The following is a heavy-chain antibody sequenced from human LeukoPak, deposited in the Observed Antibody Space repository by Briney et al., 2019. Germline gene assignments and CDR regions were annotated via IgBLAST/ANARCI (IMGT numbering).Heavy chain of an antibody. CDR3: AKTTTGYSSGRYPAWPIDY. J-gene: IGHJ4*02. V-gene: IGHV3-23*01. Sequence: EGSLRLSCAASGFTFGSYAMYWVRQAPGKGLEWVSGIFGSGGSAHYADSVKGRFTISRDNSKNTVYLQMDSLRAEDTATYYCAKTTTGYSSGRYPAWPIDYWGQGTLVTVSS. D-gene: IGHD2-15*01. CDR2: IFGSGGSA. CDR1: GFTFGSYA.